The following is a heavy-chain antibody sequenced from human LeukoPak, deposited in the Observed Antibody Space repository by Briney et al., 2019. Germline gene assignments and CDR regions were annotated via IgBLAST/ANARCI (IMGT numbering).Heavy chain of an antibody. CDR1: GFTFSSYG. CDR3: AKDGPQFFGVVIYYYYYYMDV. Sequence: GGSLRLSCAASGFTFSSYGMHWVRQAPGKGLEWVAFIRYDGSNKYYADSVKGRFTISRDNSKNTLYLQMNSLRAEDTAVYYCAKDGPQFFGVVIYYYYYYMDVWGKGTTVTVSS. CDR2: IRYDGSNK. V-gene: IGHV3-30*02. D-gene: IGHD3-3*01. J-gene: IGHJ6*03.